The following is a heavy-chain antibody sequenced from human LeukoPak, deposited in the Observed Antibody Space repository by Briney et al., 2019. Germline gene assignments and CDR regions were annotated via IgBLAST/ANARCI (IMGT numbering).Heavy chain of an antibody. J-gene: IGHJ1*01. CDR1: GGSISSSNW. CDR2: IYHSGST. V-gene: IGHV4-4*02. Sequence: SETLSLTCAVSGGSISSSNWWSWVRQPPGKGLEWIGEIYHSGSTNYNPSLKSRVTISVDKSKNQFSLKLSSVTAADTAVYYCARAERVIAVAGTYFQHWGQGTLVTVSS. CDR3: ARAERVIAVAGTYFQH. D-gene: IGHD6-13*01.